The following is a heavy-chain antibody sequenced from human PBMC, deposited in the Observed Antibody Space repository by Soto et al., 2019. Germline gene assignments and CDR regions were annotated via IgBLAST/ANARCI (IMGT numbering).Heavy chain of an antibody. Sequence: QVQLVQSGAEVKKPGASVKVSCKASGYTFTGYYMHWVRQAPGQGLEWMGWINPNSGGTNYAQKFQGWVTMTRDTSISAADMELSRLRSDDTAVYYCARGDYDGYYYYYGMDVWGQGTTVTVSS. CDR1: GYTFTGYY. J-gene: IGHJ6*02. V-gene: IGHV1-2*04. CDR3: ARGDYDGYYYYYGMDV. CDR2: INPNSGGT. D-gene: IGHD4-17*01.